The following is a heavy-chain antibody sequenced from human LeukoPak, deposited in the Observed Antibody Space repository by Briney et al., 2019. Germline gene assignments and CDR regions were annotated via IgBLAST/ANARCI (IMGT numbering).Heavy chain of an antibody. Sequence: GGSLRLSSAASGFTFSDVWMSWVCEAPGGGVEWVANINQDGRAIYYVDSVKGRFSISRDNTNSLLYLQMDSLGAEDTAIYFCARDSYRSIDSWGRGNLVTVSS. J-gene: IGHJ4*02. CDR1: GFTFSDVW. CDR2: INQDGRAI. V-gene: IGHV3-7*01. D-gene: IGHD1-14*01. CDR3: ARDSYRSIDS.